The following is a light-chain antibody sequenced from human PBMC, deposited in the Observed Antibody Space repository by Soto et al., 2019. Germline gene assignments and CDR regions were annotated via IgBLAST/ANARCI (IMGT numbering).Light chain of an antibody. Sequence: QSVLTQPPSVSGAPGQRVTISCTGSSSNIGAGYDVHWYQQLPGTAPKLLIYGNSNRPSGVPDRFSGSKSGTSASLAITGLRAGDEADYYCQSYDSSLSGFYVFGTGTKVTVL. CDR1: SSNIGAGYD. CDR2: GNS. CDR3: QSYDSSLSGFYV. V-gene: IGLV1-40*01. J-gene: IGLJ1*01.